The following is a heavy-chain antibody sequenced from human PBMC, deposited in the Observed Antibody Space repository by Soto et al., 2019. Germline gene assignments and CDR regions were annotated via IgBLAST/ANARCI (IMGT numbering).Heavy chain of an antibody. Sequence: XGSLRLSFVGSGFIFSNYCMHWVRQAPGKGLEWVAFISYDGSDILYGDSVKGRFTISRDNSKSTLFLHMNRPTAEDTAIYFCAIVRVADSSLDNWGQGTLVTVSS. CDR2: ISYDGSDI. CDR3: AIVRVADSSLDN. CDR1: GFIFSNYC. V-gene: IGHV3-30*02. J-gene: IGHJ4*02. D-gene: IGHD3-10*02.